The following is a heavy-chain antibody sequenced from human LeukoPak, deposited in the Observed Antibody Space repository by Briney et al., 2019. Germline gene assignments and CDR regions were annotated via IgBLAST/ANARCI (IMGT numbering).Heavy chain of an antibody. D-gene: IGHD3-22*01. J-gene: IGHJ5*02. CDR3: AKDRYYYDSGGYSDL. V-gene: IGHV3-23*01. CDR1: GFTFSSYA. CDR2: ISGSGGST. Sequence: GGSLRLPCAASGFTFSSYAMSWVRQAPGKGLEWVSAISGSGGSTYYADSVKGRFTISRDNSKNTLYLQMNSLRAEDTAVYYCAKDRYYYDSGGYSDLWGQGTLVTVSS.